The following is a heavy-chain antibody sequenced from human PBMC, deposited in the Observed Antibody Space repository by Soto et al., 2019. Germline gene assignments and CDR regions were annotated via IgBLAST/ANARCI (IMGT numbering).Heavy chain of an antibody. J-gene: IGHJ2*01. Sequence: EVQLLESGGGLVQPGGSLRLSCAASGFTFSDYGMSWVRQAPGKGPEWVSSISGNGDSTNYADSVKGRFTISRDNSKSTLYLEMTSLRGEDTAVYYCAKRGDTVRIFWYFDLWGRGTLVTVSS. CDR1: GFTFSDYG. V-gene: IGHV3-23*01. CDR2: ISGNGDST. CDR3: AKRGDTVRIFWYFDL.